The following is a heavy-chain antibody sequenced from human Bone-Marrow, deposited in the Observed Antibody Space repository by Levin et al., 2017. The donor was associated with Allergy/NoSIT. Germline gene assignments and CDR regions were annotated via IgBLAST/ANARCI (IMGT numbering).Heavy chain of an antibody. Sequence: GSLRLSCSVSGDSLSRSLYYWVWIRQPPGKGVEWIGSIYYIGTTYYNPSLKSRVTVSVDTSKNQFSLRLKNVTAADTAVYYCAREGTPQSWDWWGRGILVTVSS. CDR1: GDSLSRSLYY. V-gene: IGHV4-39*07. J-gene: IGHJ4*02. D-gene: IGHD1-14*01. CDR3: AREGTPQSWDW. CDR2: IYYIGTT.